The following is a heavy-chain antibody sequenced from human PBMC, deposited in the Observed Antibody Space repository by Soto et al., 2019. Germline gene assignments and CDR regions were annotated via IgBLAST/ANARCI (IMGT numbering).Heavy chain of an antibody. CDR1: GFTFSRYA. V-gene: IGHV3-23*01. D-gene: IGHD2-2*01. CDR3: AKGGLGDCSTTSCLYHFDY. CDR2: ISDSGST. Sequence: EVQLLGSGGGLVQHGVSLRLSCTASGFTFSRYAMSWVRQAPGTGLHWVSTISDSGSTYYEESLEGRRTISRNNSKHTLYLQMNSLRAAATAVYSSAKGGLGDCSTTSCLYHFDYCALGGLVTVSS. J-gene: IGHJ4*02.